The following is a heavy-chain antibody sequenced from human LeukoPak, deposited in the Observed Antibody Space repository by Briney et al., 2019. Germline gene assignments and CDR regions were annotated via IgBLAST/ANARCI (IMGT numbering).Heavy chain of an antibody. CDR3: ARDGELYSGSKGLFDI. Sequence: ASVKVSCKASGYTFSSYGISWVRQAPGQGLDWMGWISANNGNTNYAQKLQGRVTMTTDTSTSTAYMELRSLRSDDTAVYYCARDGELYSGSKGLFDIWGQGTMVTASS. CDR2: ISANNGNT. CDR1: GYTFSSYG. V-gene: IGHV1-18*01. J-gene: IGHJ3*02. D-gene: IGHD1-26*01.